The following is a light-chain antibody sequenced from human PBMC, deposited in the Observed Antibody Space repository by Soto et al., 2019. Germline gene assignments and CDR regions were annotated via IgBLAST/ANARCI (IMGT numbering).Light chain of an antibody. J-gene: IGLJ1*01. CDR1: TGAVTGGHY. V-gene: IGLV7-46*01. CDR2: DTS. CDR3: LLSYSGASYV. Sequence: QTVVTQEPSLTVSPGGTVTLNCGSSTGAVTGGHYTYWFQQKPGQAPRTLIYDTSNKHSWTPARFSGSLLGGKAALTLSGAQPEDEAEYYCLLSYSGASYVFGIGTKLTVL.